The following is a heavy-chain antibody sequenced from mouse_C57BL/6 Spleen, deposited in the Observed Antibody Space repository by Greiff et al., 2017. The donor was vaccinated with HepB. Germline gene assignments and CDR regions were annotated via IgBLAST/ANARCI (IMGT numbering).Heavy chain of an antibody. D-gene: IGHD1-1*01. J-gene: IGHJ3*01. V-gene: IGHV1-52*01. CDR2: IDPSDSET. CDR1: GYTFTSYW. Sequence: VQLQQPGAELVRPGSSVKLSCKASGYTFTSYWMHWVKQRPIQGLEWIGNIDPSDSETHYNQKFKDKATLTVDKSSSTAYMQLSSLTSEDSAVYYCARYGYYGSSYGFAYWGQGTLVTVSA. CDR3: ARYGYYGSSYGFAY.